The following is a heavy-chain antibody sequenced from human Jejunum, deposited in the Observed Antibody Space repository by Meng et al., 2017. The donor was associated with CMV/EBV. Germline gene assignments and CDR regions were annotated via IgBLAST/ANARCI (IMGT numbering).Heavy chain of an antibody. V-gene: IGHV1-2*06. CDR3: ARARAYTTAWAGIDY. D-gene: IGHD6-19*01. CDR1: GYTLTGEY. CDR2: INPNIGGT. J-gene: IGHJ4*02. Sequence: GYTLTGEYWTRVRQAPGQGLEWMGRINPNIGGTDYAQNFQGRVTMTRDASINTAYMELSRLTSDDTAVYYCARARAYTTAWAGIDYWGQGTLVTVSS.